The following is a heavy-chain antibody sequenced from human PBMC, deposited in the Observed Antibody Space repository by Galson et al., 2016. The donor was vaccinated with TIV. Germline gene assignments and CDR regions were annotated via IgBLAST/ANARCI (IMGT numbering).Heavy chain of an antibody. Sequence: SLRLSCAASGFTFGSFAMAWVRQAPGKGLEWVSTISGAARSTYYSDSVKGRFTISRDNSKSTLFLRMDTLRADDTSIYYCATTGVTTGFEYWGQGALVTVSS. V-gene: IGHV3-23*01. D-gene: IGHD4-17*01. CDR3: ATTGVTTGFEY. CDR2: ISGAARST. CDR1: GFTFGSFA. J-gene: IGHJ4*02.